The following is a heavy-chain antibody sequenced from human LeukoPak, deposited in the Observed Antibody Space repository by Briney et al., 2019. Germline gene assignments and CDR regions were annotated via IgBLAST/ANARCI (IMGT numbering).Heavy chain of an antibody. CDR1: GYTFTGYY. Sequence: ASVKVSCKASGYTFTGYYMHWVRQAPGQGREWMGWINPNSGGTNYAQKLRGRVTMTTDPSTSTAYMELRSLKSDDTAVYYCGRVPSTLYDFWSGYFIDYWGQGTLVTVSS. CDR2: INPNSGGT. D-gene: IGHD3-3*01. V-gene: IGHV1-2*02. J-gene: IGHJ4*02. CDR3: GRVPSTLYDFWSGYFIDY.